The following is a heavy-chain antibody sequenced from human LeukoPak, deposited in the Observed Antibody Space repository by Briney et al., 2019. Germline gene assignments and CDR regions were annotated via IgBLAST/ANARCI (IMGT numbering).Heavy chain of an antibody. D-gene: IGHD4-23*01. J-gene: IGHJ4*02. CDR2: INPNGGGT. Sequence: GASVTVSCKASGYTFTGYYMHWVRQAPGQGLEWMGWINPNGGGTNYAQKFQGRVTMTRDTSISTAYMELSRLRSDDTAVYYCAVMTTVVTPNFDYWGQGTLVTVSS. CDR1: GYTFTGYY. CDR3: AVMTTVVTPNFDY. V-gene: IGHV1-2*02.